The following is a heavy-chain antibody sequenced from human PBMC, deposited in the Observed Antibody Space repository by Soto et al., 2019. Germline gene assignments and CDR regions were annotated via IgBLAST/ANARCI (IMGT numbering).Heavy chain of an antibody. CDR1: GGSITSYY. V-gene: IGHV4-4*07. CDR2: MHTSGSS. Sequence: NSSETLSLTCTVSGGSITSYYWSWIRQPAGKGLEWIGRMHTSGSSNYNPSLKSRVTMSVDTSKNQFSLKLSSVTAADTAVYYCARSGSYYDSRAFDIWGKGPMVTVSS. J-gene: IGHJ3*02. D-gene: IGHD1-26*01. CDR3: ARSGSYYDSRAFDI.